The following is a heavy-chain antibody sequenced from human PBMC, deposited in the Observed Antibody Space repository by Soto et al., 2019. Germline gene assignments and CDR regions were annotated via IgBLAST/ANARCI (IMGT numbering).Heavy chain of an antibody. D-gene: IGHD3-10*01. CDR2: INHSGST. CDR1: GGSFSGYY. V-gene: IGHV4-34*01. CDR3: ARGLYYYGSGSYGWFDP. J-gene: IGHJ5*02. Sequence: PSETLSLTCAVYGGSFSGYYWSWIRQPPGKGLEWIGEINHSGSTNYNPSLKSRVTISVDTSKNQFSLKLSSVTAADTAVYYCARGLYYYGSGSYGWFDPWGQGTLVTVSS.